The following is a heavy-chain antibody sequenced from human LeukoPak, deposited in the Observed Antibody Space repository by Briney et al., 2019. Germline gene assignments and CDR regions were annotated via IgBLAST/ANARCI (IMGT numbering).Heavy chain of an antibody. CDR2: IYHSGST. D-gene: IGHD3-10*01. V-gene: IGHV4-30-2*01. J-gene: IGHJ5*02. CDR1: GGSISSGGYS. CDR3: ARALLWFGEFPNWFDP. Sequence: SETLSLTCAVSGGSISSGGYSWSWIRQPPGKGLEWIGYIYHSGSTYYNPSLKSRVTISVDRSKNQFSLKLSSVTAADTAVYYCARALLWFGEFPNWFDPWGQGTLVTVSS.